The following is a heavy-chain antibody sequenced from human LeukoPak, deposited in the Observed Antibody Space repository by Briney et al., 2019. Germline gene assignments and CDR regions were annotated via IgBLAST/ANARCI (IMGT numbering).Heavy chain of an antibody. Sequence: PSETLSPTCAVYGGSFSGYYWSWIRQPPGKGLEWIGEINHSGSTNYNPSLKSRVTISVDTSKNQFSLKLSSVTAADTAVYYCARGPGWNYAGDYWGQGTLVTVSS. V-gene: IGHV4-34*01. CDR1: GGSFSGYY. J-gene: IGHJ4*02. CDR2: INHSGST. CDR3: ARGPGWNYAGDY. D-gene: IGHD1-7*01.